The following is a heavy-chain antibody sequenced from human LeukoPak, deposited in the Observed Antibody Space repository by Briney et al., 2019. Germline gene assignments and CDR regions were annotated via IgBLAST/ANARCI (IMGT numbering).Heavy chain of an antibody. CDR1: GFTFYNYA. D-gene: IGHD6-19*01. J-gene: IGHJ4*02. CDR3: AKRGVQQWLVDWYFDY. V-gene: IGHV3-23*01. Sequence: GGSLRLSCAASGFTFYNYAMSWVRQAPGKGLEWVSGISGSGGSTFYAESVKGRFTITRDNSKLYLQMNSLRAEDTAVYYCAKRGVQQWLVDWYFDYWGQGTLVTVSS. CDR2: ISGSGGST.